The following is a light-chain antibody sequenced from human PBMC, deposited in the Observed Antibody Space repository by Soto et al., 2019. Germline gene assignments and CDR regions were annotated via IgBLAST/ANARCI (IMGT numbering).Light chain of an antibody. CDR3: QQRSNWPTIT. V-gene: IGKV3-11*01. J-gene: IGKJ5*01. CDR1: QSVGSY. CDR2: DAS. Sequence: EIVLTQSPATLSLSPGERATLSCRASQSVGSYLAWYQQKPGQAPRPLIYDASNRATGIPARFSGSGSGTDFSLTISGVEPEDFAVYYCQQRSNWPTITFGQGTRLEIK.